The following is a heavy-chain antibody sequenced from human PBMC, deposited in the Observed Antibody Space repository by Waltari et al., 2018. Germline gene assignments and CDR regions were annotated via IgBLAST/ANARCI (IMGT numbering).Heavy chain of an antibody. D-gene: IGHD3-10*01. V-gene: IGHV3-33*01. CDR1: GFTFSSYC. J-gene: IGHJ6*02. CDR2: IWYDGSNK. Sequence: QVQLVESGGGVFQPGRSLSLSCAASGFTFSSYCMPWVRQAPGKGLEWVAVIWYDGSNKYDADSVKGRFTISRDNSKNTLYLQMNSLRAEDTAVYYCARERLLNYYGSGSYYKSRHYYYGMDVWGQGTTVTVSS. CDR3: ARERLLNYYGSGSYYKSRHYYYGMDV.